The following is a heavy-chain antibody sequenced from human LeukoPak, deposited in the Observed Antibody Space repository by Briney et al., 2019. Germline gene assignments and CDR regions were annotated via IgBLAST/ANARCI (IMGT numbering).Heavy chain of an antibody. J-gene: IGHJ3*02. D-gene: IGHD3-22*01. Sequence: SETLSLTCTVSGGSISSYYWSWIRQPPGKGLEWIGYIYYSGSTNYNPSLKSRVTISVDTSKNQFSLKLSSVTAADTAVYYCATAYYYDSSGYYPSGSGVAFDIWGQGTMVTVSS. CDR2: IYYSGST. CDR1: GGSISSYY. V-gene: IGHV4-59*01. CDR3: ATAYYYDSSGYYPSGSGVAFDI.